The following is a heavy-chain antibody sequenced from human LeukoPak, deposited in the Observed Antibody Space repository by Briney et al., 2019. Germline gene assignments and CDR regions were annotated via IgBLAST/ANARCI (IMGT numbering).Heavy chain of an antibody. CDR3: AFRTGWYEGLAAFDI. CDR1: GFILSNYN. CDR2: ISGSGGTT. Sequence: GGSLRLSCAASGFILSNYNMNWVRRAPGKGLEWVSYISGSGGTTYYADSVKGRFTISRDNSKNTLYLQLNSLRAEDTALYYCAFRTGWYEGLAAFDIWGQGTMVTVSS. V-gene: IGHV3-23*01. J-gene: IGHJ3*02. D-gene: IGHD3/OR15-3a*01.